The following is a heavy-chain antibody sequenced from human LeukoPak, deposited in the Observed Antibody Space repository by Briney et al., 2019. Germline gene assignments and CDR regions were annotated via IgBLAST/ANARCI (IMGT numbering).Heavy chain of an antibody. CDR1: GFTVSSNY. CDR2: ISSSSSTI. Sequence: GGSLRLSCAASGFTVSSNYMNWVRQAPGKGLEWVSYISSSSSTIYYADSVKGRFTISRDNAKNSLYLQMNSLRAEDTAVYYCARDLETYYYDSSGYYYGYYFDYWGQGTLVTVSS. V-gene: IGHV3-48*04. J-gene: IGHJ4*02. CDR3: ARDLETYYYDSSGYYYGYYFDY. D-gene: IGHD3-22*01.